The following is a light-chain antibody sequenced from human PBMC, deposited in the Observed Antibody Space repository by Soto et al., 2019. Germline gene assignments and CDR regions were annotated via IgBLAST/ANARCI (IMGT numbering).Light chain of an antibody. CDR2: DAD. J-gene: IGLJ3*02. Sequence: QTVVTQPRAVSGSPGQSVTISCTGTTGDVGSYNFVSWYQHHPGKAPKLMIYDADKRPSGVPDRFSASKSDNAASLTISGLQAEDEADYYCCSYAGSVTWVFGGGTKLTVL. CDR3: CSYAGSVTWV. CDR1: TGDVGSYNF. V-gene: IGLV2-11*01.